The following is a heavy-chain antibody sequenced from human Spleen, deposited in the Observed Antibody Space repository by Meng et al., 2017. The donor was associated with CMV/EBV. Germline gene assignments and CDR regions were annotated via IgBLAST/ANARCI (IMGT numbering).Heavy chain of an antibody. CDR3: ARWIVAAGKSYFDY. D-gene: IGHD6-13*01. J-gene: IGHJ4*02. CDR1: GFTFSGYW. CDR2: IKQDGSEK. Sequence: GESLKISCAASGFTFSGYWMSWVRQAPGKGLEWVANIKQDGSEKYYVDSVKGRFTISRDNAKNSLYVQMNSLRAEDTAVYYCARWIVAAGKSYFDYWGQGILVTVFS. V-gene: IGHV3-7*01.